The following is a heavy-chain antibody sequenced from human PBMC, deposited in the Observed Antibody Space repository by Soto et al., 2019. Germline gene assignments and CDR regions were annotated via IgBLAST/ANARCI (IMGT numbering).Heavy chain of an antibody. J-gene: IGHJ5*02. D-gene: IGHD4-17*01. CDR2: MSWDSGKS. CDR1: GYSLDDFA. V-gene: IGHV3-9*01. CDR3: AKDNPGRYGDYESTWCEP. Sequence: GGSLRLSCAASGYSLDDFAIHGVRHALRKGLQWVSRMSWDSGKSGYADSVRGRFSVSRYNIKNSLFLQMRSLKHEDTAFYFCAKDNPGRYGDYESTWCEPWGQGTLVTVSS.